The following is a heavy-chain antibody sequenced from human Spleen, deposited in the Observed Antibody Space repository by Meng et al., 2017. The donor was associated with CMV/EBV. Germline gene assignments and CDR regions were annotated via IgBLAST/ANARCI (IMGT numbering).Heavy chain of an antibody. Sequence: SETLSLTCTVSGDSITTYYWSWIRQPPGKGLQWIGYIYYNGGTNYNPSLKSRVTISVDTSKNHFSLKLSSVTAADTAVYYCARGPRGYSYEKDWFDPRGQGTLVTVSS. J-gene: IGHJ5*02. CDR3: ARGPRGYSYEKDWFDP. CDR2: IYYNGGT. D-gene: IGHD5-18*01. CDR1: GDSITTYY. V-gene: IGHV4-59*01.